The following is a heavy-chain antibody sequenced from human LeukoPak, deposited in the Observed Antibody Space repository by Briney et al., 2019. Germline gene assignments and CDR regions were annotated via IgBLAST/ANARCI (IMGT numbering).Heavy chain of an antibody. Sequence: SETLSLTCTVSGGSISSFYWSWIRQPAGKGLEWIGRIYTTGSTNYNPSLKSRVTMSVDTSKNQFSLKLSSVTAADTAVYYCARSSSGPYYYYGMDVWGQGTTVTVSS. D-gene: IGHD6-19*01. CDR3: ARSSSGPYYYYGMDV. J-gene: IGHJ6*02. CDR1: GGSISSFY. CDR2: IYTTGST. V-gene: IGHV4-4*07.